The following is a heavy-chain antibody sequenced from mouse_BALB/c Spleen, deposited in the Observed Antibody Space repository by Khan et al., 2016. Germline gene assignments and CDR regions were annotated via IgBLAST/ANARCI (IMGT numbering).Heavy chain of an antibody. J-gene: IGHJ2*01. Sequence: EVQLQESGPGLVKPSQSLSLTCTVTGYSITSDYAWNWIRQFPGNKLEWMGYISYSGSTSYNPSLKSRISITRDTSKNRFFLQLNSVTTEDTATYYCARTNWDYFDYWGQGTTLTVSS. V-gene: IGHV3-2*02. CDR1: GYSITSDYA. CDR2: ISYSGST. CDR3: ARTNWDYFDY. D-gene: IGHD4-1*01.